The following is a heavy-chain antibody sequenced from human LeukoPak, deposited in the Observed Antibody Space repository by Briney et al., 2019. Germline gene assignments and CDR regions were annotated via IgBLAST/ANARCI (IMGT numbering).Heavy chain of an antibody. D-gene: IGHD3-22*01. V-gene: IGHV4-59*11. CDR1: GGSISSHY. J-gene: IGHJ4*02. CDR2: IYYSGST. Sequence: SETLSLTCTVSGGSISSHYWSWIRQPPGKGLEWIGYIYYSGSTNYNPSLKSRVTISVDTSKNQFSLKLSSVTAADTAVYYCARSLNYYDSNGYYDYWGQGTLVTVSS. CDR3: ARSLNYYDSNGYYDY.